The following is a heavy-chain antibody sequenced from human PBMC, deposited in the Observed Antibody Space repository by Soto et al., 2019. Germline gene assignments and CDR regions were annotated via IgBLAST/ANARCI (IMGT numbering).Heavy chain of an antibody. CDR1: GFTFSSYW. V-gene: IGHV3-74*01. CDR2: INSDGSST. J-gene: IGHJ6*02. Sequence: GGSLRLSCAASGFTFSSYWMHWVRQAPGKGLVWVSRINSDGSSTSYADSVKGRFTISRDNAKNTLYLQMNSLRAEDTAVYYCARDGPYSSSNHYYYYYGMDVWGQGTTVTVSS. CDR3: ARDGPYSSSNHYYYYYGMDV. D-gene: IGHD6-6*01.